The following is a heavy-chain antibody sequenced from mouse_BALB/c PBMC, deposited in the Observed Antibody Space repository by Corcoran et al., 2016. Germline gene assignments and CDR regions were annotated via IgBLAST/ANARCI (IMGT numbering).Heavy chain of an antibody. J-gene: IGHJ2*01. V-gene: IGHV1-84*02. Sequence: QIQLQQSGPELVKPGASVKISCKASGYTFTDYYINWVKQKPGQGLEWIGWIYPGSGNTKYNEKFKGKATLTVDTSSSTVYMQHSSLTSEDTAVYFCARWGNYYFDYWGQGTTLTVSS. CDR1: GYTFTDYY. CDR3: ARWGNYYFDY. D-gene: IGHD2-1*01. CDR2: IYPGSGNT.